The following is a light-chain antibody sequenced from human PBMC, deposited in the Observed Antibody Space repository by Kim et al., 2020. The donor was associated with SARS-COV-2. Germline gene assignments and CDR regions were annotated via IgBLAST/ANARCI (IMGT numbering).Light chain of an antibody. CDR3: LLSYSGANWV. CDR1: TGAVTSGHY. Sequence: QAVVTQEPSLTVSPGGTVTLTCGSSTGAVTSGHYPYWFQQKPGQAPRTLIYDTSNKHSWTPARFSGSLLGGKAALTLSGAQPEDEAEYYCLLSYSGANWVFGRGTQLTVL. J-gene: IGLJ3*02. V-gene: IGLV7-46*01. CDR2: DTS.